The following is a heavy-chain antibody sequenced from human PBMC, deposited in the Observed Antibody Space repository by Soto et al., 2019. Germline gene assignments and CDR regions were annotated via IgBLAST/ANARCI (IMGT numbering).Heavy chain of an antibody. Sequence: GGSLRLSCAASGFTFSSYGMHWVRQAPGKGLEWVAVIWYDGSNKYYADSVKGRFTISRDNSKNTLYLQMNSLRAEDTAVYYCARDREYQLLSRTPFDYWGQGTLVTVSS. CDR2: IWYDGSNK. D-gene: IGHD2-2*01. CDR3: ARDREYQLLSRTPFDY. CDR1: GFTFSSYG. J-gene: IGHJ4*02. V-gene: IGHV3-33*01.